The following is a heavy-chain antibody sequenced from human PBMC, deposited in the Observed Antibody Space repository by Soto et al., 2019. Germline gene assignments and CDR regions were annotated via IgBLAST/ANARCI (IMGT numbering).Heavy chain of an antibody. V-gene: IGHV3-21*02. CDR2: IDSGSRTI. CDR3: ASARVVAILPEIY. Sequence: EVQLVQSGGGLVKPGGSLRLSCAASGFSFSLYTMNWVRQAPGKGLEWVASIDSGSRTIHYAESMKGRFTISRDNAKKSLYLQMNSLRAEDTAVDDCASARVVAILPEIYWGQGTRVTVSS. D-gene: IGHD2-21*01. CDR1: GFSFSLYT. J-gene: IGHJ4*02.